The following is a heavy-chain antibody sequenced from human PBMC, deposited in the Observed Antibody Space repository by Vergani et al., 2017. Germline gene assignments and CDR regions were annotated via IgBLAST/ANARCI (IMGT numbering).Heavy chain of an antibody. Sequence: QVQLVQSGAEVKKPGASVKVSCKASGYTFTSYYMHWVRQAPGQGLEWMGIINPSGGSTSYAQKFQGRVTMTRDTSTSTVYMELRRLRSEDTAVYYCASSSSWAFDYWGQGTLVTVSS. J-gene: IGHJ4*02. CDR1: GYTFTSYY. CDR2: INPSGGST. V-gene: IGHV1-46*03. D-gene: IGHD6-13*01. CDR3: ASSSSWAFDY.